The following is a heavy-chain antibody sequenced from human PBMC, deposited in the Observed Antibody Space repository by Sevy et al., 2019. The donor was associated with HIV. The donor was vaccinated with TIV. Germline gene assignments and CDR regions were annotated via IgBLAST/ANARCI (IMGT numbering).Heavy chain of an antibody. CDR1: GFTVTFNS. D-gene: IGHD6-19*01. CDR2: IYVGRNT. V-gene: IGHV3-53*01. J-gene: IGHJ4*02. CDR3: VRERAGIDH. Sequence: GGSLRLSCAASGFTVTFNSMSWVRQAPGRGLVWVSVIYVGRNTYYADSVKGRFPIFRDSFKDTVELQMDSLRPEDSGVYYCVRERAGIDHWGQGTLVTVSS.